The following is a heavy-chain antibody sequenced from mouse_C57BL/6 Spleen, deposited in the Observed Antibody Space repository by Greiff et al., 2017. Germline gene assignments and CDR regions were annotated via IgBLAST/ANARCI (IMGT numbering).Heavy chain of an antibody. Sequence: EVKLVESGPGLVKPSQSLSLTCSVTGYSITSGYYWNWIRQFPGNKLEWMGYISYDGSNNYNPSLKNRISITRDTSKNQFFLKLNSVTTEDTATYYCANLYYGNYYAMDYWGQGTSVTVSS. CDR3: ANLYYGNYYAMDY. D-gene: IGHD2-1*01. J-gene: IGHJ4*01. CDR2: ISYDGSN. V-gene: IGHV3-6*01. CDR1: GYSITSGYY.